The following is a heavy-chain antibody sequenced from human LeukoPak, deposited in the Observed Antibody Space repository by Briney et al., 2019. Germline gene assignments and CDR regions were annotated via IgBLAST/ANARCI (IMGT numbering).Heavy chain of an antibody. D-gene: IGHD3-3*01. V-gene: IGHV3-11*01. CDR2: ISNKGSSSTT. CDR3: AKASLYDFWSGYYHDAFDI. CDR1: GFIFSDYY. Sequence: PGGSLRLSCAASGFIFSDYYMGWVRQAPGKGLEWVSYISNKGSSSTTYYADSVKGRFTISRDNSKNTLYLQMNSLRAEDTAVYYCAKASLYDFWSGYYHDAFDIWGQGTMVTVSS. J-gene: IGHJ3*02.